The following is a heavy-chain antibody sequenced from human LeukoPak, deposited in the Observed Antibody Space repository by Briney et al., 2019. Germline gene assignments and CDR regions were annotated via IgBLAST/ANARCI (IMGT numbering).Heavy chain of an antibody. V-gene: IGHV4-59*01. Sequence: SETLSLTCTVSGGSINSYYWSWLRPPPGQGLEWSGYIYYSGSTNYNPSLKSRVTISVDTSKNQFSLKLSSVTAADTAVYYCASGYTYGWYYFDYWGQGTLVTVSS. J-gene: IGHJ4*02. CDR3: ASGYTYGWYYFDY. CDR1: GGSINSYY. D-gene: IGHD5-18*01. CDR2: IYYSGST.